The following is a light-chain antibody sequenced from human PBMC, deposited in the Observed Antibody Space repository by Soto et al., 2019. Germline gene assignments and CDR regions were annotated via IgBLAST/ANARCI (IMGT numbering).Light chain of an antibody. Sequence: EIVMTKSPATLYVSPGDTATLSCRASQSVSSNLAWYQQKPGQAPRLLIYGASSRAAGTPARFSGSGSGTEFTLTISSVRSEDFAVYYCQQYNSWPLSFGGGTKVEIK. V-gene: IGKV3D-15*01. CDR3: QQYNSWPLS. CDR1: QSVSSN. CDR2: GAS. J-gene: IGKJ4*01.